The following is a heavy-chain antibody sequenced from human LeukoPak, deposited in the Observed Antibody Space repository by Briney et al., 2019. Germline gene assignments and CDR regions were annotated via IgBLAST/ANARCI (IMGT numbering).Heavy chain of an antibody. CDR2: IKQDGSEK. D-gene: IGHD2-2*01. Sequence: GGSLRLSCAASGFTFSSFWMSWVRQAPGKGLEWVANIKQDGSEKYYVDSVKGRFTISRDDAENSLYLQMNSLRAEDTAVYYCARAPTVLVGYCSSSSCQADYWGQGTLVTVSS. V-gene: IGHV3-7*01. CDR1: GFTFSSFW. CDR3: ARAPTVLVGYCSSSSCQADY. J-gene: IGHJ4*02.